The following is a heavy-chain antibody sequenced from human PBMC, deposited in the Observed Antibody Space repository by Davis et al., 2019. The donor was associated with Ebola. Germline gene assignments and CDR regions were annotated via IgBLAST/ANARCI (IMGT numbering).Heavy chain of an antibody. J-gene: IGHJ4*02. D-gene: IGHD3-22*01. CDR3: ARYGYYYDSSGYYVAVDY. CDR2: ISGSGGST. Sequence: GESLKISCAASGFTFSSYAMSWVRQAPGKGLEWVSAISGSGGSTYYADSVKGRFTISRDNSKNTLYLQMNSLRAEDTAVYYCARYGYYYDSSGYYVAVDYWGQGTRVTVSS. V-gene: IGHV3-23*01. CDR1: GFTFSSYA.